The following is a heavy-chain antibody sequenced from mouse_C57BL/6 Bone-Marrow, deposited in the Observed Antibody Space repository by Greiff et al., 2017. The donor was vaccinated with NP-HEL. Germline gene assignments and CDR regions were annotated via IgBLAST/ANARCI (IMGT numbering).Heavy chain of an antibody. CDR1: GYTFTSYW. V-gene: IGHV1-69*01. Sequence: QVQLQQPGAELVMPGASVKLSCKASGYTFTSYWMHWVKQRPGQGLEWIGEINPSDSYTNYNQKFKGKSTLTVDKSSSPAYMQLSSLTSEDSAVYYCARLELYSSNYAFSYWGQGTLVTVSA. J-gene: IGHJ3*01. CDR2: INPSDSYT. CDR3: ARLELYSSNYAFSY. D-gene: IGHD2-5*01.